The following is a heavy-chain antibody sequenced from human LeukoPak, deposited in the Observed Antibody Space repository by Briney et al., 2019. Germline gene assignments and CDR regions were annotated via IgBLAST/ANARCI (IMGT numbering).Heavy chain of an antibody. CDR3: AXXXLRLSWNYDTKDYYYYGMDV. CDR2: INPNSGGT. CDR1: GYTFTGYY. V-gene: IGHV1-2*02. D-gene: IGHD1-7*01. Sequence: ASVKVSCKASGYTFTGYYMHWVRQAPGQGLEWMGWINPNSGGTNYAQKFQGRVTMTRDTSISTAYMELSRLRSDDTAVYYCAXXXLRLSWNYDTKDYYYYGMDVWGQGTTVTVSS. J-gene: IGHJ6*02.